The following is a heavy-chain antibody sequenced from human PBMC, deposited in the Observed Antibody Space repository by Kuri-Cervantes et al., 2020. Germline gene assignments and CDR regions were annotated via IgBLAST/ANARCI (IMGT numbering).Heavy chain of an antibody. CDR3: TSYGDYSYYSYYYYYYMDV. V-gene: IGHV3-15*01. CDR1: GFTFSNAW. Sequence: GESLKISCAASGFTFSNAWMSWVRQAPGKGLEWVGRIKSKTDGGTTDYAAPVKGRFTISRDDSKSIAYLQMNSLKTEDTAVYYCTSYGDYSYYSYYYYYYMDVWGKGTTVTVSS. J-gene: IGHJ6*03. CDR2: IKSKTDGGTT. D-gene: IGHD4-17*01.